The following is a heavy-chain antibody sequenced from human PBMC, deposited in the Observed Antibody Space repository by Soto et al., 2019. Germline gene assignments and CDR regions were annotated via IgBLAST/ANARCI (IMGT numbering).Heavy chain of an antibody. V-gene: IGHV3-23*01. CDR1: GFTFSSYA. CDR3: AKSLISLEWLLRSPYGMDV. Sequence: GGSLRLSCAASGFTFSSYAMSWVRQAPGKGLEWVSAISGSGGSTYYADSVKGRFTISRDNSKNTLYLQMNSLRFEDTAVYYCAKSLISLEWLLRSPYGMDVWGQGTTVTVSS. CDR2: ISGSGGST. J-gene: IGHJ6*02. D-gene: IGHD3-3*01.